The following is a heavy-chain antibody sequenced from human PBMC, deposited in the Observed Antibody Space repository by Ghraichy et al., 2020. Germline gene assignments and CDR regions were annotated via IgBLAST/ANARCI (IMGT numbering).Heavy chain of an antibody. CDR2: ICYSRST. CDR3: ARVLRNNYDYYYLDV. Sequence: SETLSLTCTVSGGSISSYYWSWIRQPPGKGLEWIGYICYSRSTNYNPSLKSRVTISVDTSKNQFSLKLSSGTAADTAVYYCARVLRNNYDYYYLDVWGKGTTVTVSS. D-gene: IGHD2/OR15-2a*01. J-gene: IGHJ6*03. V-gene: IGHV4-59*01. CDR1: GGSISSYY.